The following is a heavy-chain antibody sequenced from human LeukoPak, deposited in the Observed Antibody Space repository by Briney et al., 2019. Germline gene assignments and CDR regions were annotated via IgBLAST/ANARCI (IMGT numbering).Heavy chain of an antibody. CDR2: IYPGDSDT. CDR1: GYIFTSYW. CDR3: ARLARFNFDAFDI. J-gene: IGHJ3*02. V-gene: IGHV5-51*01. Sequence: GESLKISCKGSGYIFTSYWIGWVRQMPGKGLEWMGIIYPGDSDTRYSPSFQGQVTISADKSVSTAYLQWSSLKASDTAMYYCARLARFNFDAFDIWGQGTMVTVSS. D-gene: IGHD1-20*01.